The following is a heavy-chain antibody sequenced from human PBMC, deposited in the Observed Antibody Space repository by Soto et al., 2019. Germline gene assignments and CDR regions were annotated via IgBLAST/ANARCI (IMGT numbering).Heavy chain of an antibody. CDR1: GFTFSSYA. CDR2: ISYDGSNK. V-gene: IGHV3-30-3*01. CDR3: ARAEPPYYDFWSGLINGMDV. D-gene: IGHD3-3*01. J-gene: IGHJ6*02. Sequence: QVQLVESGGGVVQPGRSLRLSCAASGFTFSSYAMHWVRQAPGKGLEWVAVISYDGSNKYYADSVKGRFTISRDNSKNPLYLKMNSLRAEDTAVYYCARAEPPYYDFWSGLINGMDVWGQGSTVTVSS.